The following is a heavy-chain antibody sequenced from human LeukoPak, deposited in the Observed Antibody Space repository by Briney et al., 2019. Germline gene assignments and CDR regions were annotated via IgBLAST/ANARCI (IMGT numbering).Heavy chain of an antibody. V-gene: IGHV4-30-4*08. CDR3: ARGNNPYYFDY. J-gene: IGHJ4*02. CDR2: IYYSGSS. CDR1: GGSISSGDYY. D-gene: IGHD2/OR15-2a*01. Sequence: SETLSLTCTVSGGSISSGDYYWSWIRQPPGKGLEWIGYIYYSGSSFYNPSLKSRVTISVDTSKNHVSLNLSSATAADTAVYYCARGNNPYYFDYWGQGTLVTVSS.